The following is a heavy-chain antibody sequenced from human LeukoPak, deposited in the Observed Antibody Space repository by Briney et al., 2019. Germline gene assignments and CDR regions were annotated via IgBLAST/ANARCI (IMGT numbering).Heavy chain of an antibody. CDR3: AGFYGSCYYMDV. V-gene: IGHV4-39*07. Sequence: PSETLSLTCTVSGGSISTSSYYWGWIRQPPGKGLEWIISIYYTWSSYYNPSLKTLVPISLDTSKRQFYLKLSSVTAADTAVYYCAGFYGSCYYMDVWGKGTTVTVSS. CDR1: GGSISTSSYY. J-gene: IGHJ6*03. CDR2: IYYTWSS. D-gene: IGHD3-22*01.